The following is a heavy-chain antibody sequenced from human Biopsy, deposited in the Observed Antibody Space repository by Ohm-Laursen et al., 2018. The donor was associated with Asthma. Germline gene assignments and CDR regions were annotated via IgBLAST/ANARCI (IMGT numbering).Heavy chain of an antibody. CDR1: GGMFGNYA. V-gene: IGHV1-69*01. J-gene: IGHJ6*02. D-gene: IGHD6-19*01. CDR3: ARCQVGYSSGWSLLLKKIYYSGMDV. Sequence: GSSVKVSCKVSGGMFGNYAISWVRQAPGQGLEWLGGIMTVFGTTNYAQKFQGRVTITADESTSTAYMEVTSLRSEDTAIYYCARCQVGYSSGWSLLLKKIYYSGMDVWGQGNAVTVSS. CDR2: IMTVFGTT.